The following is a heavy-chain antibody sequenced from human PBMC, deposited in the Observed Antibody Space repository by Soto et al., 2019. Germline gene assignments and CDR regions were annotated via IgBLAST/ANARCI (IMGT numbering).Heavy chain of an antibody. D-gene: IGHD1-1*01. Sequence: QVQLVESGGGVVQPGRSLRLSCAASGFTFSSYGFHWVRQAPGKGLEWVAVIVSDGNNKYHADSVEGRFTISRDNSKDTLYLQMNSLRAEDTAVYYCARDDAFENENGFDIWGQGTMVTVSS. CDR1: GFTFSSYG. J-gene: IGHJ3*02. CDR2: IVSDGNNK. CDR3: ARDDAFENENGFDI. V-gene: IGHV3-33*01.